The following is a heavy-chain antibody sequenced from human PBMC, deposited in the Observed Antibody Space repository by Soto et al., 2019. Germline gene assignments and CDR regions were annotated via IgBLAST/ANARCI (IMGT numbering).Heavy chain of an antibody. CDR2: ISGSGGRP. CDR1: EFAFSNYA. Sequence: VQLLESGGDLVQPGGSLRLSCAASEFAFSNYAMSWVRQAPGKGLEWVLGISGSGGRPFYADSVKGRFTISRDNSKNTLFLQRNSLRAEDTAVYYCARHQDSSTWYIYPIDFWGQGTLVTVSS. J-gene: IGHJ4*02. D-gene: IGHD6-13*01. CDR3: ARHQDSSTWYIYPIDF. V-gene: IGHV3-23*01.